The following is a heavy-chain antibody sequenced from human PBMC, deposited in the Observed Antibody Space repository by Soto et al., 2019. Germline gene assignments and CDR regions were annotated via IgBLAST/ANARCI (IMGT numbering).Heavy chain of an antibody. CDR2: INPNSGGT. Sequence: ASVKVSCKASGYTFISYYMHWVRQAPGQGLEWMGWINPNSGGTNSAQKFQGRVTMTRDTSISTAYMELSRLRYDDTAVYYCARESLDRDDAFDIWGQGTMVTVSS. CDR1: GYTFISYY. V-gene: IGHV1-2*02. CDR3: ARESLDRDDAFDI. D-gene: IGHD1-1*01. J-gene: IGHJ3*02.